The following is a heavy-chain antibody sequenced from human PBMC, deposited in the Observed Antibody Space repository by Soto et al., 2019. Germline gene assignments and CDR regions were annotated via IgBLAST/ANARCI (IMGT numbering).Heavy chain of an antibody. D-gene: IGHD6-13*01. CDR3: ARVPRPAAGTD. CDR2: IYHSVST. J-gene: IGHJ4*02. Sequence: QVQLQEAGPGLVKPSGTLSLTCAVSGGSISSSNWWRWVRQPPGKGLEWIGEIYHSVSTNNKPSLQSRVTMSVDKSKNQFSLMLSSVTAADTAVYYCARVPRPAAGTDWGQATLVTVPS. CDR1: GGSISSSNW. V-gene: IGHV4-4*02.